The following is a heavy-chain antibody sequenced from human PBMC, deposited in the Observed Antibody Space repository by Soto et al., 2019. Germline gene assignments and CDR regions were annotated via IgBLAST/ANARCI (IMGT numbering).Heavy chain of an antibody. Sequence: QVQLVESGGGLVKPGGSLRLSCAASGFTFSDYYMSWIRQAPGKGLEWVSYISSSGSTIYYADSVKGRFTISRDNAKNSLYLQMNSLRDEDTAVYYCARDPSNDYGDHSGGWFDPWGQGALVTVSS. CDR3: ARDPSNDYGDHSGGWFDP. D-gene: IGHD4-17*01. CDR2: ISSSGSTI. V-gene: IGHV3-11*01. J-gene: IGHJ5*02. CDR1: GFTFSDYY.